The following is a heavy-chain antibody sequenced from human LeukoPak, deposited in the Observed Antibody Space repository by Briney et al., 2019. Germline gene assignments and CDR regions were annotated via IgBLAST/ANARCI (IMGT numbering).Heavy chain of an antibody. V-gene: IGHV3-30*04. D-gene: IGHD2-8*01. CDR3: AGVVGLYFAGRSDP. CDR1: GFTFSSYA. Sequence: PGGSLRLSCAASGFTFSSYAMHWVRQAPGKGLEWVAVISYDGSNKYYADSVKGRFTISRDNSKNTLYLQMNSLRAEDTAVYNCAGVVGLYFAGRSDPWGQGTLVTVSS. CDR2: ISYDGSNK. J-gene: IGHJ5*02.